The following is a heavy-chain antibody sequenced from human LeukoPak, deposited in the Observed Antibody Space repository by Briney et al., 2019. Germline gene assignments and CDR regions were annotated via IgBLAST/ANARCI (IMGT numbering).Heavy chain of an antibody. CDR1: GGTFSGYA. J-gene: IGHJ6*03. CDR3: ARAIHKKDYYYMDV. CDR2: IIPIFGTA. V-gene: IGHV1-69*05. Sequence: ASVKVSCKASGGTFSGYAISWVRQAPGQGLEWMGGIIPIFGTANYAQKFQGRVTMTRDTSTSTVYMELSSLRSEDTALYYCARAIHKKDYYYMDVWGKGTTVTVSS.